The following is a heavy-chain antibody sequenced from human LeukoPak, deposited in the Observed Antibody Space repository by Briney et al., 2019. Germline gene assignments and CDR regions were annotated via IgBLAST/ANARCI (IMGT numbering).Heavy chain of an antibody. CDR2: ISSSSTI. Sequence: PGGSLRLSCAASGFTFSSYSMNWVRQAPGKGLEWVSYISSSSTIYYADSVKGRFTISRDNAKNSLYLQMNSLRAEDTAVYYCARDVDIENTDAFYVWGQGTLITVSS. CDR3: ARDVDIENTDAFYV. CDR1: GFTFSSYS. D-gene: IGHD5-12*01. J-gene: IGHJ3*01. V-gene: IGHV3-48*01.